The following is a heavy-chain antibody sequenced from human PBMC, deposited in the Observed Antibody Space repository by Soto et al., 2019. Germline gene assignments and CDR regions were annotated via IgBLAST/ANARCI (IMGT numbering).Heavy chain of an antibody. Sequence: KQSQTLSLTCAISGDSVSSNSAAWNWIRQSPSRGLEWLGRTYYRSKWYNDYAVSVKSRITINPDTSKNQFSLQLNSVTPEDTAVYYCAREPWGVIKEAYYYYMDVWGKGTTVTVSS. CDR2: TYYRSKWYN. CDR1: GDSVSSNSAA. D-gene: IGHD3-16*01. V-gene: IGHV6-1*01. J-gene: IGHJ6*03. CDR3: AREPWGVIKEAYYYYMDV.